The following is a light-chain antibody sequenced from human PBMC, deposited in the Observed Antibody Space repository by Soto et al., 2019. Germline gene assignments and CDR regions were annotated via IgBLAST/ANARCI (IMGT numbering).Light chain of an antibody. J-gene: IGKJ1*01. Sequence: DIQMTQSPSTLSASVGDRVTITCRASQSISNWLAWYQQKPGKAPKLLIYDASTLESGVPSRFSGSGSGTEFTLIISILQPDDFATYYCQQYNSYWTFGQGTRVEIK. V-gene: IGKV1-5*01. CDR3: QQYNSYWT. CDR2: DAS. CDR1: QSISNW.